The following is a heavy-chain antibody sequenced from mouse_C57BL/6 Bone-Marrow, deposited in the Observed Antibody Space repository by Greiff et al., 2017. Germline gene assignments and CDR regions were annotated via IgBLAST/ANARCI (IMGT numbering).Heavy chain of an antibody. J-gene: IGHJ4*01. Sequence: EVHLVESGGGLVKPGGSLKLSCVSSGFPFSSYALSWVRQTPEKRLEWVATISDGGSYTYYPDNVKGRFTISRDNAKNNLYQQMSHLKSEDTAMYYCARDGSSGFLLYYYAMDYWGQGTSVTVSS. CDR1: GFPFSSYA. V-gene: IGHV5-4*01. D-gene: IGHD3-2*02. CDR3: ARDGSSGFLLYYYAMDY. CDR2: ISDGGSYT.